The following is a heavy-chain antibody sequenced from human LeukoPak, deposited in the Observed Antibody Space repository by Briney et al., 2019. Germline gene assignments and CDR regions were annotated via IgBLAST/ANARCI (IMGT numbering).Heavy chain of an antibody. Sequence: SETLSLTCTVSGGSISSSSYYWGWIRQPPGKGLEWIGSIYYSGSTYYNPSLKSRVTISVDTSKNQFSLKLSSVTAADTAVYYCARPSDGDYEGGYYYYYMDVWGKGTTVTVSS. J-gene: IGHJ6*03. CDR3: ARPSDGDYEGGYYYYYMDV. V-gene: IGHV4-39*01. D-gene: IGHD4-17*01. CDR2: IYYSGST. CDR1: GGSISSSSYY.